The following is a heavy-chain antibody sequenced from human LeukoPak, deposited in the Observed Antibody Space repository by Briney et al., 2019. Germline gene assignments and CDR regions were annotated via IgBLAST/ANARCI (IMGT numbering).Heavy chain of an antibody. CDR3: ARVWAVPAANSPFDY. D-gene: IGHD2-2*01. J-gene: IGHJ4*02. Sequence: GGSLRLSCAASGFTFSSYEMNWVRQAPGKGLEWVSYISSSGSTIYYADSVKGRFTISRDNAKNSLYLQMNSLRAEDTAVYYCARVWAVPAANSPFDYWGQGTLVTVSS. CDR2: ISSSGSTI. CDR1: GFTFSSYE. V-gene: IGHV3-48*03.